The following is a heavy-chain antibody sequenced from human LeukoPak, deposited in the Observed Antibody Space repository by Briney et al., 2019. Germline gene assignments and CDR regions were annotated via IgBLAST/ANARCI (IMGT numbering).Heavy chain of an antibody. J-gene: IGHJ4*02. CDR3: ARGGFSYGYGLGDY. CDR2: INSDGRST. Sequence: GGSLRLSCEASGFTFTSDWMHWVRQAPGKGLVWVSRINSDGRSTSYADSVKGRFTISRDNAKSTLYLQMNSLRAEDTAVYYCARGGFSYGYGLGDYWGQGTLVTVSS. D-gene: IGHD5-18*01. CDR1: GFTFTSDW. V-gene: IGHV3-74*01.